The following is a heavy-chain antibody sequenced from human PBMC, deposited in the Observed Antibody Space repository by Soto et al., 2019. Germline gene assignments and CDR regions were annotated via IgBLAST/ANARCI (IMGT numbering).Heavy chain of an antibody. J-gene: IGHJ4*02. CDR2: IYPGDSDT. V-gene: IGHV5-51*01. CDR1: GYSFTNYW. D-gene: IGHD2-15*01. Sequence: GESLKISCKGSGYSFTNYWIAWVRQMPGEGLEWMGIIYPGDSDTRYSPSLQGQVTISADKSVTTAYLQWSSLKASDTATYYCARPGGSCSGGTCYHYYFDFWGQGTLVTVSS. CDR3: ARPGGSCSGGTCYHYYFDF.